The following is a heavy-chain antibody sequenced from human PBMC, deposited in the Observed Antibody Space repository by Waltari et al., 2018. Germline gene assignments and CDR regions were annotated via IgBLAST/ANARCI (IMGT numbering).Heavy chain of an antibody. Sequence: QVQLVQSGAEVKKPGSSVKVSCKASGGTFSSYAISWVRQAPGQGLEWMGGSDPYLGQRKHRPKCQGRITITPDQSTSTAFMELSSLRSEDTAVYYWARDDGEYAYYYHYYMDGWGKGTTVTVSS. CDR3: ARDDGEYAYYYHYYMDG. CDR1: GGTFSSYA. CDR2: SDPYLGQR. V-gene: IGHV1-69*04. J-gene: IGHJ6*03. D-gene: IGHD4-17*01.